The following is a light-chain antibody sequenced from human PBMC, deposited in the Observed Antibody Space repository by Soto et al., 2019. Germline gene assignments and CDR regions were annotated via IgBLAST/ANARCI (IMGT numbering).Light chain of an antibody. V-gene: IGKV1-27*01. CDR1: QGINNY. CDR3: QKFNSVPT. Sequence: DVQLTQSPSSLSSSVKYRVTITCRASQGINNYLAWYQQKPGKVTNLLIYAASTLQSGVPSRFSGSGSGTDFTLTISSLQPEDVATYYCQKFNSVPTFGGGTKVEI. CDR2: AAS. J-gene: IGKJ4*01.